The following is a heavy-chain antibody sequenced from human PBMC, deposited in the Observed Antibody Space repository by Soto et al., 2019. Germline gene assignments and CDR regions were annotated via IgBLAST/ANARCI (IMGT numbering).Heavy chain of an antibody. CDR2: ISGSGGST. CDR3: AKDRYWQRDRMDIRSDYYFDY. Sequence: GGSLRLSCAASGFTFSSYAMSWVRQAPGKGLEWVSAISGSGGSTYYADSVKGRFIISRDNSKNTLYLQMNSLRAEDTAVYYCAKDRYWQRDRMDIRSDYYFDYWGQGTLVTVSS. V-gene: IGHV3-23*01. J-gene: IGHJ4*02. CDR1: GFTFSSYA. D-gene: IGHD2-2*03.